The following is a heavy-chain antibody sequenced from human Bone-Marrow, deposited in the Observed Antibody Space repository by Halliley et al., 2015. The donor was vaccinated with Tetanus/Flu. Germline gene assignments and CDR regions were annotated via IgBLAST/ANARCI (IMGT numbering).Heavy chain of an antibody. CDR3: AREGLVGTAAAFDI. D-gene: IGHD1-26*01. Sequence: EWVSIIHSGGSTYYTNSVKGRFTISRDNSKNTVYLQMNNLRAGDAAAYYCAREGLVGTAAAFDIWGQGTTVTVSS. V-gene: IGHV3-66*01. J-gene: IGHJ3*02. CDR2: IHSGGST.